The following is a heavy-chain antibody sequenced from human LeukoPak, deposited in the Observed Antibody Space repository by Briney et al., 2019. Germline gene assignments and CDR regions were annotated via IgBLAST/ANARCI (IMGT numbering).Heavy chain of an antibody. CDR1: GITFSSYW. V-gene: IGHV3-74*01. D-gene: IGHD2-2*01. CDR2: IKSDGSST. Sequence: GGSLRLSCAASGITFSSYWMHWVRQAPGKGLVWVSLIKSDGSSTSYADSVKGRFTISRDNAKNTLYLQMNSLRAEDTAVYYCARTRYCSSSSCHYDFDYWGQGTLVSVSS. CDR3: ARTRYCSSSSCHYDFDY. J-gene: IGHJ4*02.